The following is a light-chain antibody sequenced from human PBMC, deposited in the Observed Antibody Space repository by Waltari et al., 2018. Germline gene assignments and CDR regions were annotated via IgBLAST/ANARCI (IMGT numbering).Light chain of an antibody. CDR2: DAS. V-gene: IGKV3-11*01. CDR1: QSVNNY. CDR3: QQRGSWPIT. Sequence: EIVLTQSPATLSLSPGERATLCCRASQSVNNYLAWYQHKPRQAPRLLIDDASNRATGIPARFSGSQSGTDFSLTISSLEPEDLAVYYCQQRGSWPITFGGGTKVEIK. J-gene: IGKJ4*01.